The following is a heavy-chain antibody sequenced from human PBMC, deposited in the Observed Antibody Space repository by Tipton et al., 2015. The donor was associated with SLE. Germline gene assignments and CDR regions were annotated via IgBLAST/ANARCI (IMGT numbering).Heavy chain of an antibody. CDR1: SGSISSSSYY. V-gene: IGHV4-61*05. CDR3: ARHVGYYDSSAYLEAFDI. Sequence: TLSLTCTVSSGSISSSSYYWSWIRQPPGKGLEWIGYIYYSGSTNYNPSLKSRVTISVDTSKSQFSLKLRSVTAADTAVYYCARHVGYYDSSAYLEAFDIWGQGTMVTVSS. J-gene: IGHJ3*02. D-gene: IGHD3-22*01. CDR2: IYYSGST.